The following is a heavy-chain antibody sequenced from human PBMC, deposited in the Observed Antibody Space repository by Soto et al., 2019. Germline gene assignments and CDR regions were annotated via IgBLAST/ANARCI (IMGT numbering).Heavy chain of an antibody. J-gene: IGHJ3*02. CDR3: ARGPYYYDSSGYYPRRSRGDAFDI. V-gene: IGHV4-34*01. CDR2: INHSGST. D-gene: IGHD3-22*01. CDR1: GGSFSGYY. Sequence: QVQLQQWGAGLLKPSETLSLTCAVYGGSFSGYYWSWIRQPPGKGLEWIGEINHSGSTNYNPSLKSRVTISVDTSKNQFSLKLSSVTAADTAVYYCARGPYYYDSSGYYPRRSRGDAFDIWGQGTMVTVSS.